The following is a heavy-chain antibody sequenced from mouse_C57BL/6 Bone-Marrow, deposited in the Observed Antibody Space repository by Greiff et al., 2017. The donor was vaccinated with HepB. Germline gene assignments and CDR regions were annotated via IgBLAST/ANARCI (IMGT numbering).Heavy chain of an antibody. CDR2: INPNNGGT. CDR3: AIYYGTYWYFDV. D-gene: IGHD2-1*01. Sequence: VQLQQSGPELVKPGASVKISCKASGYTFTDYYMNWVKQSHGKSLEWIGDINPNNGGTSYNQKFKGKATLTVDKSSSTAYMELRSLTSEDSAVYYCAIYYGTYWYFDVWGTGTTVTVSS. V-gene: IGHV1-26*01. J-gene: IGHJ1*03. CDR1: GYTFTDYY.